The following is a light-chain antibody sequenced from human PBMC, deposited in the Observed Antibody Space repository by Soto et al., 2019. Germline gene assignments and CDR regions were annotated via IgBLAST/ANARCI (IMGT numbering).Light chain of an antibody. CDR3: QQANSFPFA. J-gene: IGKJ3*01. V-gene: IGKV1-12*02. CDR2: GES. Sequence: DIQMTQSPSSVSASVGDRVTITCRASQDIHTWLAWYQQKPGKATNLLIYGESTLQSGVPSRFSASGSGRDFPLTISSLQPEDFATYYCQQANSFPFAFGPGTKVDF. CDR1: QDIHTW.